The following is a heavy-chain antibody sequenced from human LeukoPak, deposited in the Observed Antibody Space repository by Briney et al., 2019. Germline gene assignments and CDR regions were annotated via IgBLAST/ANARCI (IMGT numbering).Heavy chain of an antibody. CDR1: GGSFSGYY. CDR2: INHSGST. J-gene: IGHJ4*02. Sequence: SETLSLTCAVYGGSFSGYYWSWIRQPPGKGLEWIGEINHSGSTNYNPSLKSRVTISVDTSKNQFSLKLSSVTAADTAVYYCAILPVRGAPFDYWGQGTLVTVSS. D-gene: IGHD3-10*01. V-gene: IGHV4-34*01. CDR3: AILPVRGAPFDY.